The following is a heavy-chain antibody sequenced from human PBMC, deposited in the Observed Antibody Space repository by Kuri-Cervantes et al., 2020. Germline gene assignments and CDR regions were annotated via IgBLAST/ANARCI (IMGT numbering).Heavy chain of an antibody. D-gene: IGHD6-19*01. V-gene: IGHV3-11*01. CDR1: GFNFSAFY. Sequence: GESLKISCEVSGFNFSAFYMTWLRQTPGKGLEWLSFISPSGENIYYTDSVKGRFTISRDNDKNSLYLQMDGLRAEDTAMYYCARVRSGRLGVLDNWGQGTLVTVSS. CDR3: ARVRSGRLGVLDN. J-gene: IGHJ4*02. CDR2: ISPSGENI.